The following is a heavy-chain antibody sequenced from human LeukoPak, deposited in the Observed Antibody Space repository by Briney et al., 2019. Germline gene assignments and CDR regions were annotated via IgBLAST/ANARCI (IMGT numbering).Heavy chain of an antibody. J-gene: IGHJ4*02. CDR1: GGSISSYY. CDR3: ARVGDGNFDY. D-gene: IGHD3-10*01. Sequence: SETLSLTCTVSGGSISSYYWSWIRQPPGKRLEWIGYIYYSGNTNYNPPLKSRLTISIDTSKNEFSLRLSSVTAADTAVYYCARVGDGNFDYWGQGTLVTVSS. CDR2: IYYSGNT. V-gene: IGHV4-59*01.